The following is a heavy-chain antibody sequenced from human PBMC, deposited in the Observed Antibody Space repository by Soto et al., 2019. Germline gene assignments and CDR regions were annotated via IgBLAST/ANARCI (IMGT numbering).Heavy chain of an antibody. V-gene: IGHV1-18*01. CDR2: ISAYNGNT. D-gene: IGHD3-22*01. CDR3: AIGRAYYDSSGYFDDAFDI. Sequence: GASVKVSCKASGYTFTSYGISWVRQAPGQGLEWMGWISAYNGNTNYAQKLQGRVTMTTDTSTSTAYMELRSLRSDDTAVYYCAIGRAYYDSSGYFDDAFDIWGQGTMVTVSS. CDR1: GYTFTSYG. J-gene: IGHJ3*02.